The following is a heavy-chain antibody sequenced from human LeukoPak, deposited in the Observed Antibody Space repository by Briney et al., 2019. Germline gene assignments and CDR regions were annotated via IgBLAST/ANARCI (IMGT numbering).Heavy chain of an antibody. J-gene: IGHJ4*02. V-gene: IGHV3-11*04. D-gene: IGHD5-18*01. CDR3: ARASRTSTDTVMFY. Sequence: PGGSLRLSCEASGFTFSDPYMSWIRQAPGKGLECLSYISGSGTDINYADSVRGRFTISRDNAKNLLYLQMNDLRAEDTAVYYCARASRTSTDTVMFYWGQGALVTVSS. CDR2: ISGSGTDI. CDR1: GFTFSDPY.